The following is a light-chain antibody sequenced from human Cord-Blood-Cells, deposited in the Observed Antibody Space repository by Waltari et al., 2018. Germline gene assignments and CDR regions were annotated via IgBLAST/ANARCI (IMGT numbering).Light chain of an antibody. CDR3: SSYTSSSTLV. CDR1: SSDVGGYNY. Sequence: QSALTQPASVSGSSGQSITISCTGTSSDVGGYNYVSWYQQHPGKAPKLMIYDVSKRPSGVSNRFSGSKSGNPASLTISGLQAEDEADYYCSSYTSSSTLVFGGGTKLTVL. CDR2: DVS. J-gene: IGLJ2*01. V-gene: IGLV2-14*01.